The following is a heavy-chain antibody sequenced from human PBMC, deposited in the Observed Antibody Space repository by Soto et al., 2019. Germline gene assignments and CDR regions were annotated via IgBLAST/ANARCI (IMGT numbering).Heavy chain of an antibody. D-gene: IGHD3-22*01. Sequence: GASVKVSCKASGGTFSSYAISWVRQAPGQGLEWMGGIIPIFGTANYAQKFQGRVTITADESTSTAYMELSSLNFEDTAVYYCARGGDGSGSESVFDIWGQGTMVTVSS. CDR3: ARGGDGSGSESVFDI. V-gene: IGHV1-69*13. CDR1: GGTFSSYA. J-gene: IGHJ3*02. CDR2: IIPIFGTA.